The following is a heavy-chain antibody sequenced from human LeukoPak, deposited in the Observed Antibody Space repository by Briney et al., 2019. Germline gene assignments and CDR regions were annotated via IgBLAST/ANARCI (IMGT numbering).Heavy chain of an antibody. CDR3: ANTPKGYSSGWYTY. J-gene: IGHJ4*02. V-gene: IGHV5-10-1*01. Sequence: SGESLKISCKGSGYSFTSYWISWVRQMPGKGLGGRGRFDPSDSYTNYSPSFQGHVTISADKSISTAYLQWSSLKASDTAMYYCANTPKGYSSGWYTYWGQGTLVTVSS. CDR1: GYSFTSYW. D-gene: IGHD6-19*01. CDR2: FDPSDSYT.